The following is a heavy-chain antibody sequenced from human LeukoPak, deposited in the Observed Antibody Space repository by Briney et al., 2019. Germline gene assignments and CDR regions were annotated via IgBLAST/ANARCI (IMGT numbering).Heavy chain of an antibody. D-gene: IGHD6-19*01. CDR2: IYSGGST. CDR3: ARDRGSGWDY. Sequence: PGGSLRLSCAASGFTFSSYEMNWVRQAPGKGLEWVSVIYSGGSTYYADSVKGRFTISRDNSKNTLYLQMNSLRAEDTAVYYCARDRGSGWDYWGQGTLVTVSS. CDR1: GFTFSSYE. J-gene: IGHJ4*02. V-gene: IGHV3-53*01.